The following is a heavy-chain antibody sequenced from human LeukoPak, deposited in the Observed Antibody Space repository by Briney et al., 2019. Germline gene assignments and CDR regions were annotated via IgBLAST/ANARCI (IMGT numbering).Heavy chain of an antibody. D-gene: IGHD6-19*01. CDR3: ARTHPSRYSSGVLDY. V-gene: IGHV1-69*13. J-gene: IGHJ4*02. CDR1: GGTFSSYA. CDR2: IIPIFGTA. Sequence: ASVKVSCKASGGTFSSYAISWVRQAPGQGLEWMGGIIPIFGTANYAQKFQGRVTITADESTSTAYTELSSLRSEDTAVYYCARTHPSRYSSGVLDYWGQGTLVAVSS.